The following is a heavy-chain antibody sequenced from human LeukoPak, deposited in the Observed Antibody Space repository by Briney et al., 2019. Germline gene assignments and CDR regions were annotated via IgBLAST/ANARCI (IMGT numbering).Heavy chain of an antibody. CDR1: GGSFSGYY. V-gene: IGHV4-34*01. Sequence: SETLSLTCAVYGGSFSGYYWSWIRQPPGKGLEWIGEINHSGSTNYNPSLKSRVTISVDTSKNQFSLKLSSVTAADTAVYYCARGLWFGEYNFDYWGQGTLVAVSS. J-gene: IGHJ4*02. D-gene: IGHD3-10*01. CDR2: INHSGST. CDR3: ARGLWFGEYNFDY.